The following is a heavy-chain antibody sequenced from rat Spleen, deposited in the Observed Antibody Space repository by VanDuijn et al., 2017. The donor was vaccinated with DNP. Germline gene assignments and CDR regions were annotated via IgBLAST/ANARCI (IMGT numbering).Heavy chain of an antibody. Sequence: EVQLVESNGGLVQPGRSLKLSCAASGFTFSDYYMAWVRQAPTRGLEWVATISFDGSITYSRDSVKGRFTISRDNAKSTLYLQMDSLRSEDTATYYCARPGSPYYFDYWGQGVMVTVSS. CDR3: ARPGSPYYFDY. CDR1: GFTFSDYY. V-gene: IGHV5-29*01. J-gene: IGHJ2*01. CDR2: ISFDGSIT. D-gene: IGHD5-1*01.